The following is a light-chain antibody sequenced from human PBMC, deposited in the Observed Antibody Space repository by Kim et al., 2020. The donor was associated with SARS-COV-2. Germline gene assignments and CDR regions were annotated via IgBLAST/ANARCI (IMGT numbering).Light chain of an antibody. Sequence: QSVLTQPLSASGSPGQSVTISCTGTSSDVGGYNSVSWYQQHPGKAPKLMIYDVSKRPSWVPDRFSGSKSGNTASLTVSGLQAGDEADYYCTSYAGSTELLFGGGTQLTVL. J-gene: IGLJ2*01. CDR3: TSYAGSTELL. CDR1: SSDVGGYNS. CDR2: DVS. V-gene: IGLV2-8*01.